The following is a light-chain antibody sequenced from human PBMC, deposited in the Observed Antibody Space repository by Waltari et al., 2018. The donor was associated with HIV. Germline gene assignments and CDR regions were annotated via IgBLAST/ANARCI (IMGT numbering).Light chain of an antibody. Sequence: QSALTQPASVSGSLGQSIPISCTGTRSDVGSYNLVSWYQQDPGKAPKFMIYEVTKRPSGVSNRFSGSKSGYTASLTISGLQAEDEADYYCCSYAGSSTLGMVFGGGTKLTVL. J-gene: IGLJ2*01. CDR2: EVT. V-gene: IGLV2-23*02. CDR1: RSDVGSYNL. CDR3: CSYAGSSTLGMV.